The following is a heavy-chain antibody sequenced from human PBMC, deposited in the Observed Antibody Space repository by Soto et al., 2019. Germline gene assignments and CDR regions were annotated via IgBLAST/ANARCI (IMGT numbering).Heavy chain of an antibody. CDR1: GGSISSSSYY. Sequence: SEYLSLTCTASGGSISSSSYYWGGGRQPPGKGLEWIGSIYYSGSTYYNPSLKSRVTISVDTSKNQFSLKLSSVTAAETAVYYCARRSSSWSFDYWGQGTLVTVSS. CDR2: IYYSGST. D-gene: IGHD6-13*01. CDR3: ARRSSSWSFDY. J-gene: IGHJ4*02. V-gene: IGHV4-39*01.